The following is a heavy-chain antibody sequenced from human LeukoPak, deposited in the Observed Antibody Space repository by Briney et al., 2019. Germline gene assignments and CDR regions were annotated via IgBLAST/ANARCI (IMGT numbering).Heavy chain of an antibody. V-gene: IGHV3-48*03. CDR3: VSPMIRGVTTYFDF. CDR1: GFNYSIYE. D-gene: IGHD3-10*01. Sequence: GGSLRLSCAASGFNYSIYEMNWVRQAPGEGLEWGLYISSSGSTIYYADSVKGRFTISRDNAKNSLYLQMNSLRAEDTAVYYCVSPMIRGVTTYFDFWGQGTLVTISS. CDR2: ISSSGSTI. J-gene: IGHJ4*02.